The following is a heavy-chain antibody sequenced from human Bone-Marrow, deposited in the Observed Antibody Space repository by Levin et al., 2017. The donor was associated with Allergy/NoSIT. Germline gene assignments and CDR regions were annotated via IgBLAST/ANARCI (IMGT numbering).Heavy chain of an antibody. D-gene: IGHD1-1*01. CDR1: GGTFSSYA. J-gene: IGHJ2*01. Sequence: ASVKVSCKASGGTFSSYAISWVRQAPGQGLEWMGRIIPILGIANYAQKFQGRVTITADKSTSTAYMELSSLRSEDTAVYYCASRVRLAYFDLWGRGTLVTVSS. CDR2: IIPILGIA. CDR3: ASRVRLAYFDL. V-gene: IGHV1-69*04.